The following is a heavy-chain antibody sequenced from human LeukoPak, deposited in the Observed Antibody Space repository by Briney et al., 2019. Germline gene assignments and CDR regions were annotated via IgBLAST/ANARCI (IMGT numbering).Heavy chain of an antibody. CDR3: ARGSWGSAFDY. J-gene: IGHJ4*02. Sequence: SETLSLTCAVYGGSFSGYYWSWIRQPPGKGLEWIGEINHSGSTNYNPSLKSRVTISVDTSKNQFSLKLSSVTAADTAVYYCARGSWGSAFDYWGQGTLVTVPS. V-gene: IGHV4-34*01. CDR2: INHSGST. D-gene: IGHD7-27*01. CDR1: GGSFSGYY.